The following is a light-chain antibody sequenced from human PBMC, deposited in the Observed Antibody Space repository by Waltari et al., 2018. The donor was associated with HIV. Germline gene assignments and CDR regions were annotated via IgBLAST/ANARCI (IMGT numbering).Light chain of an antibody. V-gene: IGLV2-8*01. CDR3: SSYAGNRRV. CDR1: SSDAGGYKF. Sequence: QSALTQPPSASGSPGQSVTISSTGTSSDAGGYKFVSWYPHHPGKAPKLMSYEVSQRPSGVPDRFAGSKSGNTASLTVSGLQAEDEADYYCSSYAGNRRVFGGGTKLTVL. J-gene: IGLJ3*02. CDR2: EVS.